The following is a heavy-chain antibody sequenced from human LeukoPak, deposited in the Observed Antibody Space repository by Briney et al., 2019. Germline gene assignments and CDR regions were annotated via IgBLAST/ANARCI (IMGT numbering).Heavy chain of an antibody. J-gene: IGHJ4*02. CDR3: ARDPYYYDSSGYSDY. CDR2: INPNSGGT. CDR1: GYTFTGYY. D-gene: IGHD3-22*01. Sequence: ASVKVSCKASGYTFTGYYMHWVRQAPGQGLGWMGRINPNSGGTNYAQKFQGRVTMTRDTSISTAYMELSRLRSDDTAVYYCARDPYYYDSSGYSDYWGQGTLVTVSS. V-gene: IGHV1-2*06.